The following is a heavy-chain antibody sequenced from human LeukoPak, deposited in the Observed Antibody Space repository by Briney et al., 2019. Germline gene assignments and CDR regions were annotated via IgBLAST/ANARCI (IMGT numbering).Heavy chain of an antibody. CDR1: GFTFSSYA. V-gene: IGHV3-30-3*01. D-gene: IGHD5-12*01. CDR3: ARSPYSGYDRVYFDY. CDR2: ISYDGSNK. J-gene: IGHJ4*02. Sequence: PGGSLRLSCAASGFTFSSYAMHWVRQAPGKGLEWVAVISYDGSNKYYADSVKGRFTISRDNSKNTLYLQMNSLRAEDTAVYYCARSPYSGYDRVYFDYWGQGTLVTVSS.